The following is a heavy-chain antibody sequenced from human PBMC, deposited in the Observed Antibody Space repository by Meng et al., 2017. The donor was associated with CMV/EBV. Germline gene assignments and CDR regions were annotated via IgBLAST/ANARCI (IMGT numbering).Heavy chain of an antibody. CDR1: GFTFDDYA. CDR3: AKSQAYYYGSGSDHFDY. D-gene: IGHD3-10*01. Sequence: SLKISCAASGFTFDDYAMHWVRQAPGKGLEWVSGISWNSGSIGYADSVKGRFTTSRDNAKNSLYLQMNSLRAEDTALYYCAKSQAYYYGSGSDHFDYWGQGTLVTVSS. J-gene: IGHJ4*02. V-gene: IGHV3-9*01. CDR2: ISWNSGSI.